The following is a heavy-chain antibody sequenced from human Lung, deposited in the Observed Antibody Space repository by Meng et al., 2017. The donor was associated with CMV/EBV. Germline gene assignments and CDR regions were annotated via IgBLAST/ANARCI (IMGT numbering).Heavy chain of an antibody. CDR3: ARDHYDFWSGYYLYYYYGMDV. CDR1: GFTFSSYS. Sequence: EXXKISXAASGFTFSSYSMNWVRQAPGKGLEWVSSISSSSSYIYYADSVKGRFTISRDNAKNSLYLQMNSLRAEDTAVYYCARDHYDFWSGYYLYYYYGMDVWXQGTXVTVSS. D-gene: IGHD3-3*01. J-gene: IGHJ6*02. CDR2: ISSSSSYI. V-gene: IGHV3-21*01.